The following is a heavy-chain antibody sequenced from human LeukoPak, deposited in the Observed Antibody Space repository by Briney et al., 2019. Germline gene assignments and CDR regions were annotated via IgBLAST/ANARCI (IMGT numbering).Heavy chain of an antibody. D-gene: IGHD6-19*01. J-gene: IGHJ4*02. CDR2: IYYSGST. V-gene: IGHV4-59*01. CDR1: GGSLNSYY. CDR3: ARGGGWSPYYFDY. Sequence: PSETLSLTCAVSGGSLNSYYWIWIRQPPGKSLEWIGYIYYSGSTSYNPSLKSRVSISVDASMNLFSLKLTSVTAADTAVYYCARGGGWSPYYFDYWGLGTLVTVSS.